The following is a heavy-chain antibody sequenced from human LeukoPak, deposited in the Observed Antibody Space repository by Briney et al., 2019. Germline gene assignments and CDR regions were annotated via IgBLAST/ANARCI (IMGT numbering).Heavy chain of an antibody. D-gene: IGHD3-10*01. Sequence: PSETLSLTCTVSGGSISSYYWSWIRQPAGKGLEWIGRIYTSGSTNYNPSLKSRVTMSVDTSKNQFSLKLSSVTAADTAVYYWARGGAVRGHPDYYYYGMDVWGQGTTVTVSS. J-gene: IGHJ6*02. CDR1: GGSISSYY. CDR2: IYTSGST. V-gene: IGHV4-4*07. CDR3: ARGGAVRGHPDYYYYGMDV.